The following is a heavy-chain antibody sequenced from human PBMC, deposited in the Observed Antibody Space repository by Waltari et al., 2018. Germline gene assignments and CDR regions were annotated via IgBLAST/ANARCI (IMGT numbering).Heavy chain of an antibody. J-gene: IGHJ2*01. CDR2: LYRGGSP. D-gene: IGHD3-10*01. CDR1: GFTVSSHY. CDR3: ARAPMPLWFGNWYFDL. Sequence: EVPLVESGGGLIQPGGSLRLSCAASGFTVSSHYMSWVRRAQGKGLEWVSILYRGGSPYYADSVKGRFTISRDSSKNTLYLQMHSLRVEDTAVYYCARAPMPLWFGNWYFDLWGRGALVTVSS. V-gene: IGHV3-53*01.